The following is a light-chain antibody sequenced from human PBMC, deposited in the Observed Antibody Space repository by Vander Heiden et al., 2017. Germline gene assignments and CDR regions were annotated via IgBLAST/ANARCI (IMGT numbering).Light chain of an antibody. V-gene: IGLV3-21*02. CDR3: QVWDSSRDPVV. J-gene: IGLJ2*01. Sequence: YVLTQAPSVSVAPGQTATFTCGGENLGSKSVNWYQHQPGQAPVVVVTDNNHRPSGIPERFSGSSSGNTATLTIRRVEVGDEADYYCQVWDSSRDPVVFGGGTKLTVL. CDR1: NLGSKS. CDR2: DNN.